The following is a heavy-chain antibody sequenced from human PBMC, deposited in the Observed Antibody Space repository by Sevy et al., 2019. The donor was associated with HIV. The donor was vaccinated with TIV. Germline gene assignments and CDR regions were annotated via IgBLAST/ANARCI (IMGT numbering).Heavy chain of an antibody. CDR3: ARDHVKDGDLGDYYYFAMDV. CDR2: ISDSDDSI. V-gene: IGHV3-11*01. J-gene: IGHJ6*02. CDR1: GFILSDYY. D-gene: IGHD4-17*01. Sequence: GSLRLSCAASGFILSDYYMSWIRQAPGKGLEWLSYISDSDDSIYYADSVKGRFTISWDKTKNSLYFQMNSLRAEETAVYYCARDHVKDGDLGDYYYFAMDVWGQGTTVTVSS.